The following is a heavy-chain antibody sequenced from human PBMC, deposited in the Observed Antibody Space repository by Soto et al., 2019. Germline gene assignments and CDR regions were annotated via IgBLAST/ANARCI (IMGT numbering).Heavy chain of an antibody. CDR1: GGSFSGYY. Sequence: PSETLSLTCAVYGGSFSGYYWSWIRQPPGKGLEWIGEINHSGSTNYNPSLKSRVTISVDTSKNQFSLKLSSVTAADTAVYHCAREIKPYYDILTGYPDGMDVWGQGTTVTVSS. CDR3: AREIKPYYDILTGYPDGMDV. J-gene: IGHJ6*02. CDR2: INHSGST. D-gene: IGHD3-9*01. V-gene: IGHV4-34*01.